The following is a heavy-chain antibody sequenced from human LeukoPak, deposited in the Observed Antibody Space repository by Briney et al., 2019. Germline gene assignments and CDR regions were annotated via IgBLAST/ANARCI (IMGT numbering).Heavy chain of an antibody. V-gene: IGHV4-31*03. D-gene: IGHD6-13*01. CDR1: GGSISSGGYY. J-gene: IGHJ3*02. Sequence: SQTLSLTCTVSGGSISSGGYYWSWIRQHPGKGLEWIGYIYYSGSTNYNPSLKSRATISVDTSKNQFSLNLSSVTAADTAVYYCARYSSSHAFDIWGQGTMVTVSS. CDR3: ARYSSSHAFDI. CDR2: IYYSGST.